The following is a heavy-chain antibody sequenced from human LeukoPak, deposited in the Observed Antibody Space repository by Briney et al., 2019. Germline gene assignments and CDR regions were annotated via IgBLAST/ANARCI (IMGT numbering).Heavy chain of an antibody. V-gene: IGHV3-30*02. D-gene: IGHD5-18*01. CDR3: TTVSKYKGYSFDY. Sequence: GGSLRLSCAASGFTFSNYGMHWVRQAPGKGLEWVAFIRYEGNDKYYADSVKGRFTISRDNFKNTLYLEMNRLKTEDTAMYFCTTVSKYKGYSFDYWGQGTLVTVSS. CDR1: GFTFSNYG. CDR2: IRYEGNDK. J-gene: IGHJ4*02.